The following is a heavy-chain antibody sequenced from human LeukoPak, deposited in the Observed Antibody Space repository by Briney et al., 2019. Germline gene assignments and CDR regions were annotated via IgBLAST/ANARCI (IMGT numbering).Heavy chain of an antibody. CDR3: ARVEGYYYDSSGYYYGTYFDY. CDR2: IHYSGST. CDR1: GGSISSYY. D-gene: IGHD3-22*01. V-gene: IGHV4-59*12. J-gene: IGHJ4*02. Sequence: KTSETLSLTCTVSGGSISSYYWSWIRQPPGKGLEWIGYIHYSGSTNYNPSLKSRVTMSVDTSKNQFSLKLSSVTAADTAVYYCARVEGYYYDSSGYYYGTYFDYWGQGTLVTVSS.